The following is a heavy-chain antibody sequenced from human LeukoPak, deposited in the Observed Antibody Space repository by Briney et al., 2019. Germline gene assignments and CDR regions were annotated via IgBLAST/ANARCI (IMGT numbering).Heavy chain of an antibody. V-gene: IGHV2-5*01. Sequence: ESGPTLVNPTQTLTLTCTFSGFSLSTSGVGVGWIRQPPGKALEWLALIYWNDDKRYSPSLKSRLTITKDISKNQVVLTMTNMDPVDTATYYCAHRPPQSRDSSGYYRHWFDPWGQGTLVTVSS. CDR3: AHRPPQSRDSSGYYRHWFDP. CDR2: IYWNDDK. J-gene: IGHJ5*02. CDR1: GFSLSTSGVG. D-gene: IGHD3-22*01.